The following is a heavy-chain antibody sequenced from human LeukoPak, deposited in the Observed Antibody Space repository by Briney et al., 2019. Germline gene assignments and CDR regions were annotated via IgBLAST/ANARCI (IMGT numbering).Heavy chain of an antibody. V-gene: IGHV4-59*08. CDR3: ARHSLDCSGGRCYTNWFDP. CDR2: IYYSGST. CDR1: GGSISSYY. J-gene: IGHJ5*02. D-gene: IGHD2-15*01. Sequence: SETLSLTCTVSGGSISSYYWSWIRQPPGKGLEWIGYIYYSGSTNYNPSLKSRVTISLDTSKNQFSLKLSSVTAADTAVYYCARHSLDCSGGRCYTNWFDPWGQGTLVTVSS.